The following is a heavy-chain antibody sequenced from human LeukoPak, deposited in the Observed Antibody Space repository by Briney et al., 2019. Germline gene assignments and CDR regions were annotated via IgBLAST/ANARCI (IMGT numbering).Heavy chain of an antibody. CDR2: INAGHGNT. CDR3: ARVFSRETAFDF. J-gene: IGHJ3*01. CDR1: GYTFTSYA. Sequence: ASVKVSCKASGYTFTSYAMHWVRQAPGLRLEWMGWINAGHGNTKYSQKFQGRVTITRDTSASTAYMELSSLRSEDTAVYYCARVFSRETAFDFWGQGTMVTVSS. D-gene: IGHD2/OR15-2a*01. V-gene: IGHV1-3*01.